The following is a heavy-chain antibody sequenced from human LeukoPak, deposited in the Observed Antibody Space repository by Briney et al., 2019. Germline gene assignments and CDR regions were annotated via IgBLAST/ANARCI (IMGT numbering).Heavy chain of an antibody. Sequence: GGSLRLSCAASGFTFDSQGMSWVRQAPGKGLEWVSGISGSGGTTYYADSVKGRFTISRDNSKSTLYLEMNSLMSDDTAVYYCARPNYYDSGDTSGYYSGSYYFDYWGQGTLVTVSS. V-gene: IGHV3-23*01. CDR1: GFTFDSQG. CDR3: ARPNYYDSGDTSGYYSGSYYFDY. CDR2: ISGSGGTT. J-gene: IGHJ4*02. D-gene: IGHD3-22*01.